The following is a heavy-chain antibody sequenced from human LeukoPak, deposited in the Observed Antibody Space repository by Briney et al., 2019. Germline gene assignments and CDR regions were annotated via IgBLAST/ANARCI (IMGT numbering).Heavy chain of an antibody. D-gene: IGHD6-19*01. CDR2: ISGSGGST. CDR1: GFTFSSYD. J-gene: IGHJ4*02. CDR3: AKDRSLYSSGWPYFDY. V-gene: IGHV3-23*01. Sequence: GGSLRLSCAASGFTFSSYDMRWVRQAGGKGGEGVSDISGSGGSTYYAYSVKGRFTISRDNSKNTLYLQMNSLRAEDTAVYYCAKDRSLYSSGWPYFDYWGQGTLVTVSS.